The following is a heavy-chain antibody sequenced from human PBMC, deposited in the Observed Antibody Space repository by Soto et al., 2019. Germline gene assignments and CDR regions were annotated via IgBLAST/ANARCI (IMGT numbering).Heavy chain of an antibody. CDR3: ARGGYYDAVWGKFNQDGLDV. D-gene: IGHD3-16*01. Sequence: QVRLVQPAAEVKKPGASVKVSCKTSGYTFIRYGIAWVRQAPGQGLEWMGWISPYNDYTNYAQKFQGRFRMTADTSPKPVYRELRPLTSDDTAVYYCARGGYYDAVWGKFNQDGLDVWGQGTTVSVSS. CDR2: ISPYNDYT. J-gene: IGHJ6*02. V-gene: IGHV1-18*01. CDR1: GYTFIRYG.